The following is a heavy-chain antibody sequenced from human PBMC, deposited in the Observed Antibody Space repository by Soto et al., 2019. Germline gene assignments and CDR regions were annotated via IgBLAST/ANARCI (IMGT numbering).Heavy chain of an antibody. Sequence: GESLKISCKGSGYSFTSYWISWVRQMPGKGLEWMGRIDPSDSYTNYSPSFQGHVTISADKSISTAYLQWSSLKASDTAMYYCARHAGYSSGWYRTGHYHYGMDVWGQGTTVTVSS. D-gene: IGHD6-19*01. CDR1: GYSFTSYW. CDR2: IDPSDSYT. J-gene: IGHJ6*02. CDR3: ARHAGYSSGWYRTGHYHYGMDV. V-gene: IGHV5-10-1*01.